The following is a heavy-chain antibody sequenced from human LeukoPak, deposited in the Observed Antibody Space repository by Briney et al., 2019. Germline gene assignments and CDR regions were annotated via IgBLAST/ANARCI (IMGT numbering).Heavy chain of an antibody. CDR2: IYYSGST. J-gene: IGHJ6*02. CDR3: ARDHIVVVTVEDYYYYGMDV. Sequence: PSQTLSLTCTVSGGSISSGGYYWSWIRQHPGKGLEWIGYIYYSGSTYYNPSLKSRVTISVDTSKNQFSLKLSSVTAADTAMYYCARDHIVVVTVEDYYYYGMDVWGQGTTVTVSS. CDR1: GGSISSGGYY. D-gene: IGHD2-21*02. V-gene: IGHV4-31*03.